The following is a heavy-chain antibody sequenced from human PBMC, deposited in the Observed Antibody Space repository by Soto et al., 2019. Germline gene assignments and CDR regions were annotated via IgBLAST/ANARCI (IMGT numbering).Heavy chain of an antibody. V-gene: IGHV3-53*04. D-gene: IGHD3-10*01. CDR2: IYSGGST. CDR3: ARGRESYYYYYKDV. Sequence: EVQLVESGGGLVQPGGSLRLSCAASGFTVSSNYMSWVRQAPGKGLEWVSVIYSGGSTYYADSVKGRFTISRHNSKNTLYLQMNSLRAEDTAVYYCARGRESYYYYYKDVWGKGTTVTVSS. CDR1: GFTVSSNY. J-gene: IGHJ6*03.